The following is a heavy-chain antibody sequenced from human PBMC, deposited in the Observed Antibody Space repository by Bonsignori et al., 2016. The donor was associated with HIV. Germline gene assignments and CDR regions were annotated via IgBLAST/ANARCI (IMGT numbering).Heavy chain of an antibody. D-gene: IGHD3-22*01. CDR2: ISSSGSTI. V-gene: IGHV3-11*01. Sequence: WIRQPPGKGLEWVSYISSSGSTIYYADSVKGRFTISRDNAKNSLYLQMNSLRAEDTAVYYCAREWDYYDSSGYMGGYWGQGTLVTVSS. CDR3: AREWDYYDSSGYMGGY. J-gene: IGHJ4*02.